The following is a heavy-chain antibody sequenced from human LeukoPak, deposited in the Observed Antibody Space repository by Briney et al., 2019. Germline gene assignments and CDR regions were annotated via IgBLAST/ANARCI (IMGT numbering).Heavy chain of an antibody. CDR2: IIPILGIA. CDR1: GGTFSSYA. J-gene: IGHJ4*02. D-gene: IGHD2-21*01. CDR3: ASSRLALLRDYYFGY. Sequence: GASVKVSCKASGGTFSSYAISWVRQAPGQGLEWMGRIIPILGIANYAQKFQGRVTITADKSTSTAYMELSSLRSEDTAVYYCASSRLALLRDYYFGYWGQGTLVTVSS. V-gene: IGHV1-69*04.